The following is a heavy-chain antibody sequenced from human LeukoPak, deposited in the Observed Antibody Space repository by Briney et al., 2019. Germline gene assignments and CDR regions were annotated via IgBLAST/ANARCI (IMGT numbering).Heavy chain of an antibody. J-gene: IGHJ1*01. CDR1: GFTFSSYA. CDR3: ARGSSSWYPIEH. V-gene: IGHV3-30*01. Sequence: PGGSLRLSCAASGFTFSSYAMHWVRQAPGKGLESVAVISYDGATTYYADSVKGRFTISRDNSKNTLYLQMNSLRAEDTAMYYCARGSSSWYPIEHWGQGTLVTVSS. D-gene: IGHD6-13*01. CDR2: ISYDGATT.